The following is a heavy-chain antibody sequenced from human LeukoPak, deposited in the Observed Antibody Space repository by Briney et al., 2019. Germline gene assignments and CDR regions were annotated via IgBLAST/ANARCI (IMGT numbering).Heavy chain of an antibody. D-gene: IGHD3-22*01. CDR1: GCTFTSYW. V-gene: IGHV5-51*01. Sequence: GESLKISCKGSGCTFTSYWIGWVRQMPGKGLEWMGIIYPGDSDTRYSPSFQGQVTISADKSITTAYLQWSSLKASDTAMYYCARLSTVSDSSGYYYESSEYFDYWGQGTLVTVSS. CDR2: IYPGDSDT. CDR3: ARLSTVSDSSGYYYESSEYFDY. J-gene: IGHJ4*02.